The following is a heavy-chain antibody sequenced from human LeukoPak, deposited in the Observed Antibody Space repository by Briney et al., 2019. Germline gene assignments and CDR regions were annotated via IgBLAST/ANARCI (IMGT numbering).Heavy chain of an antibody. CDR3: ATDLDY. J-gene: IGHJ4*02. V-gene: IGHV3-15*01. Sequence: PGGSPRLSRAGARFFSTDVWMCCGPHTPGKGVEWVGRIKSKSDGGTIDYVAPVKGRITVSRDDSRKTLSLELNNLKTEDTGVYYCATDLDYWGQGTLVTVSS. CDR2: IKSKSDGGTI. CDR1: RFFSTDVW.